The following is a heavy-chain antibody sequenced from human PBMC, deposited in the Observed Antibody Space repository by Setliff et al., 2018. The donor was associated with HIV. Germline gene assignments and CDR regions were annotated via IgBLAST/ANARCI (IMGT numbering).Heavy chain of an antibody. V-gene: IGHV1-69*13. CDR3: ASAHTVAGLGYYYYYMDV. CDR1: GGTFSSYA. J-gene: IGHJ6*03. Sequence: GASVKVSCKASGGTFSSYAINWVRQAPGQGLEWTGGIIPIFGTANYAQKFQGRVTITADESTSTAHMELSSLRSEDTAVYYCASAHTVAGLGYYYYYMDVWGKGTTVTVSS. CDR2: IIPIFGTA. D-gene: IGHD6-19*01.